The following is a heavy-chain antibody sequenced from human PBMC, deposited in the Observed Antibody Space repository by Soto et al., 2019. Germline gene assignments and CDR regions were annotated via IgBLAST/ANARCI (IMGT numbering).Heavy chain of an antibody. D-gene: IGHD6-13*01. CDR2: IFYSGGT. CDR1: GDSIRSGGYY. J-gene: IGHJ5*01. Sequence: SETLSLTCTVSGDSIRSGGYYWNWIRQHPGKGLEWIGYIFYSGGTYYNPSLQSRVTISLDTSKTQFSLKLNSVTVADTAVYFCARVRSSAGILCSRPPRYYFYSSAQRTQVTVS. CDR3: ARVRSSAGILCSRPPRYYFYS. V-gene: IGHV4-31*03.